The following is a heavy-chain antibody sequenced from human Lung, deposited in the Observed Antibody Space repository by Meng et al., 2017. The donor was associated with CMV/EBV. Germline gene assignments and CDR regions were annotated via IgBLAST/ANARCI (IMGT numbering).Heavy chain of an antibody. CDR3: ARAGITMVRGVMVDYYGMDV. Sequence: GGSLRLSCAASGFTFSSYEMNWVRQAPGKGLEWVSYISSSGSTIYYADSVKGRFTISRDNAKNSLYLQMNSLRAEDTAVYYCARAGITMVRGVMVDYYGMDVWGQGTTVTVSS. CDR1: GFTFSSYE. J-gene: IGHJ6*02. CDR2: ISSSGSTI. V-gene: IGHV3-48*03. D-gene: IGHD3-10*01.